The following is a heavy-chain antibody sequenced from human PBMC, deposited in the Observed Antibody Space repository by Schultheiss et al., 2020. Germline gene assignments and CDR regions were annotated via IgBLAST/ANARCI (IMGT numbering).Heavy chain of an antibody. CDR1: GFTFDDYG. J-gene: IGHJ4*02. D-gene: IGHD3-22*01. CDR3: AKDPDYYDSS. CDR2: IGWNSGSI. V-gene: IGHV3-9*01. Sequence: GGSLRLSCTASGFTFDDYGMSWVRQAPGKGLEWVSGIGWNSGSIGYADSVKGRFTISRDNAKNSLFLQMNSLRADDTALYYCAKDPDYYDSSWGQGTLVTVSS.